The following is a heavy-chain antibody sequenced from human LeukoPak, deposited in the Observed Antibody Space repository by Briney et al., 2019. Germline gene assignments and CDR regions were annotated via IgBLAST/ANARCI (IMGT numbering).Heavy chain of an antibody. CDR3: ARDFERRGSSSVDY. CDR2: ISGSGSTI. CDR1: GFTFSSYE. J-gene: IGHJ4*02. D-gene: IGHD6-6*01. V-gene: IGHV3-48*03. Sequence: GGSLRLSCAASGFTFSSYEMNWVRQAPGKGLEWVSYISGSGSTIYYADSVKGRFTISRDNAKNSLYLQMNSLRAEDTAVYYCARDFERRGSSSVDYWGQGTLVTVSS.